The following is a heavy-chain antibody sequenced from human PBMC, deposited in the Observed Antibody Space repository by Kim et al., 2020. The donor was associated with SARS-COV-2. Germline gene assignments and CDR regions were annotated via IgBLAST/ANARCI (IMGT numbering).Heavy chain of an antibody. Sequence: GGSLRLSCAASGFTFSSYAMTWVRQAPGKGLEWVSAISGSGGSTYYADSVKGRFTISRDNSKNTLYLQMNSLRAEDTAVYYCAKNEGSILLWFGDHWGQGTLVSVSS. CDR3: AKNEGSILLWFGDH. CDR1: GFTFSSYA. J-gene: IGHJ4*02. CDR2: ISGSGGST. V-gene: IGHV3-23*01. D-gene: IGHD3-10*01.